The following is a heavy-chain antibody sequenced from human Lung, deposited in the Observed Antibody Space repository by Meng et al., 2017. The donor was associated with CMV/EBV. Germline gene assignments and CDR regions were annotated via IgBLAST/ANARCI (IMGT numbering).Heavy chain of an antibody. CDR1: GGTFSTYV. V-gene: IGHV1-69*13. CDR2: IIPMFGTT. Sequence: SXXVSXXASGGTFSTYVFSWVRQAPGQGLEWLGGIIPMFGTTNYAQKFQGRLTIKADDSTRTAYMDLSSLTSEDTAVYYCARHAEDYYDSRDFSPYAHWXQGTXVTVSS. CDR3: ARHAEDYYDSRDFSPYAH. J-gene: IGHJ4*02. D-gene: IGHD3-22*01.